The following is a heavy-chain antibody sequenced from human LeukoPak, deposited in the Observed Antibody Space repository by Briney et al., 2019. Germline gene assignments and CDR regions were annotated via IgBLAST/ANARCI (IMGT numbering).Heavy chain of an antibody. V-gene: IGHV3-30-3*01. CDR2: ISYDGSNK. D-gene: IGHD6-13*01. CDR3: ASFGSSWYRDASDI. J-gene: IGHJ3*02. Sequence: PGGSLRLSCAASGFTFSSYAMHWVRQAPGKGLEWVAVISYDGSNKYYADSVKGRFTISRDNSKNTLYLQMNSLRAEDTAVYYCASFGSSWYRDASDIWGQGTMVTVSS. CDR1: GFTFSSYA.